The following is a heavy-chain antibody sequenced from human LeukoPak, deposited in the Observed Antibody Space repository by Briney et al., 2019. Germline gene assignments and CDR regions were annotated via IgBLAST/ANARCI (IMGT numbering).Heavy chain of an antibody. J-gene: IGHJ4*02. CDR2: IYYSGST. CDR1: GGSISSSSYY. Sequence: SETLSLTCTVSGGSISSSSYYWGWLRQPPGKGLEWIGSIYYSGSTYYNPSLKSRVTISVDTSKNQFSLKLSSVTAADTAVYYCAGSIVVVTAIPFWGQGTLVTVSS. D-gene: IGHD2-21*02. CDR3: AGSIVVVTAIPF. V-gene: IGHV4-39*01.